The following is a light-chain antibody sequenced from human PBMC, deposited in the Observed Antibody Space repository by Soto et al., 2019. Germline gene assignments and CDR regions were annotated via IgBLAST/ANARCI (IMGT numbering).Light chain of an antibody. V-gene: IGKV3-11*01. CDR2: GAS. CDR1: HSVTTY. Sequence: EFVLTQSPATLSLSPGERATLSCRASHSVTTYLAWYQQKPGQAPRLLIYGASTRATGIPARFSGSGSGTDFTLTISSLEPEDFAVYYCQQRSNRPPGITFGQGTRLEIK. CDR3: QQRSNRPPGIT. J-gene: IGKJ5*01.